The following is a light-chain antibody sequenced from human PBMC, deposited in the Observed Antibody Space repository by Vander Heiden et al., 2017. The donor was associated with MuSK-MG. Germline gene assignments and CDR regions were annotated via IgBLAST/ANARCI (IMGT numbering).Light chain of an antibody. CDR3: QHGDNDPGWT. CDR2: ASS. J-gene: IGKJ1*01. V-gene: IGKV1-39*01. CDR1: QTINNY. Sequence: DIQMTQSPSSLPASVGDRVTITCRASQTINNYLNWYQQKPGKAPKLLIYASSSLQSGVPSRFSGSGSGKDYSLTISRRQPEDFAPYYCQHGDNDPGWTFGQGTKVEIK.